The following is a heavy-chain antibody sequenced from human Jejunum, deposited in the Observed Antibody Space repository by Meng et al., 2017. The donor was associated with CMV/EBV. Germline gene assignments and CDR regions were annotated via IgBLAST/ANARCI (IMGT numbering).Heavy chain of an antibody. V-gene: IGHV3-21*01. Sequence: AQVVDSGGGVGYPGRSLRLSCIGSGCTFSSYNRNWVRQAPGKGLEWVSSISSSNRYINYADSVKCRFTISRDNANNSLYLQMNSLRVEDTAIYYCARDIDHWGQGTLVTVSS. CDR3: ARDIDH. CDR1: GCTFSSYN. J-gene: IGHJ5*02. CDR2: ISSSNRYI.